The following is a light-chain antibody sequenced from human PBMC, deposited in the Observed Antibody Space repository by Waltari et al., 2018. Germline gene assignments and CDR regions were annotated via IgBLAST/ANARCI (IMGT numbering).Light chain of an antibody. V-gene: IGKV3-15*01. Sequence: EIVMTQSPATLSVSPGGRATLSCRASQSVSSNLVWYQQKPGQAPRLLIYGASTRATGIPARFSGSGSGTEFTLTISSLQSEDFAVYYCQQSSNWPRTFGQGTKVEIK. CDR2: GAS. J-gene: IGKJ1*01. CDR1: QSVSSN. CDR3: QQSSNWPRT.